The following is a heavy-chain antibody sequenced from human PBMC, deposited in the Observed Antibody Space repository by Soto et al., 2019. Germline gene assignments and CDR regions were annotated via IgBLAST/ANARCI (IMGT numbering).Heavy chain of an antibody. CDR1: GYSFTTYW. CDR2: IYPGDSNT. J-gene: IGHJ6*02. CDR3: ARIGDLRREYYYYYGLDV. V-gene: IGHV5-51*01. D-gene: IGHD3-16*01. Sequence: GADLKISCKASGYSFTTYWIALRPQLPGKGLEWMGTIYPGDSNTRYSPSFQGQVTISADKSINTAYLQWSSLKASDTAMYYCARIGDLRREYYYYYGLDVWGQGTTVTVSS.